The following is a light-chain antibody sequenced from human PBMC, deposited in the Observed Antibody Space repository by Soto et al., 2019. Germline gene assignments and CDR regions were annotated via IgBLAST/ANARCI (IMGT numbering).Light chain of an antibody. CDR2: EVS. CDR3: SSYAGSNNV. J-gene: IGLJ1*01. CDR1: SSDVGGYNY. V-gene: IGLV2-8*01. Sequence: SVVTQPPSPSGAPWQSVTSSCTGTSSDVGGYNYVSWYQQHPGKAPKLMIYEVSKRPSGVPDRFSGSKSGNTASLTVSGLQAEDEADYYCSSYAGSNNVFGTGTKVTVL.